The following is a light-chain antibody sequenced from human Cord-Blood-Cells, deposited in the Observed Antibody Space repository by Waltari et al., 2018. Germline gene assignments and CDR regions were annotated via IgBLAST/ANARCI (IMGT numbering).Light chain of an antibody. CDR2: DAS. CDR1: QSISSW. J-gene: IGKJ1*01. CDR3: QQYNSYGT. Sequence: DIQMTQSPSTLSASVGDRVTITCRASQSISSWLAWYQQKPGKPPKLLIYDASSLESGVPSRFSGSGSGTEFTLTISSLQPDDFATYYCQQYNSYGTFGQGTKVEIK. V-gene: IGKV1-5*01.